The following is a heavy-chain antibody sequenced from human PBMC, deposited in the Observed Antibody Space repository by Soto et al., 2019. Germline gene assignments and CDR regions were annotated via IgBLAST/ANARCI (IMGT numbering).Heavy chain of an antibody. Sequence: EVHLLESGGGLVQPGGSLRLSCAASGFTFSTYAMSWVRQAPGKGLEWVSTISDSGSSTYYAASVKGRFSISRDNSKNTLYLLMNSLSAEDTALYYCAKVHGSGTYYNSPDYWGQGTLVTVSS. CDR3: AKVHGSGTYYNSPDY. CDR2: ISDSGSST. J-gene: IGHJ4*02. CDR1: GFTFSTYA. D-gene: IGHD3-10*01. V-gene: IGHV3-23*01.